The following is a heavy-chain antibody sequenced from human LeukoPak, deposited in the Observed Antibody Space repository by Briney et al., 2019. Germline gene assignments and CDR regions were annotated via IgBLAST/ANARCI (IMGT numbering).Heavy chain of an antibody. J-gene: IGHJ3*02. Sequence: PGGSLRLTCAASGFTFSSYGMSWVRQAPGKGLEWVSAISGSGGSTYYADSVKGRFTISRDNSKNTLYLQMNSLRAEDTAVYYCARAKFDSSGYYYRGFDIWSQGTMVTVSS. CDR2: ISGSGGST. CDR3: ARAKFDSSGYYYRGFDI. CDR1: GFTFSSYG. V-gene: IGHV3-23*01. D-gene: IGHD3-22*01.